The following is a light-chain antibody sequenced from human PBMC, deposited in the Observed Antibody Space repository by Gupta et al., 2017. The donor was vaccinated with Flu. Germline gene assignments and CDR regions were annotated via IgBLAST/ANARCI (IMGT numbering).Light chain of an antibody. CDR3: QQYGSSPLFS. CDR2: GVS. CDR1: QTISRSY. V-gene: IGKV3-20*01. Sequence: TLSLSPGERATLSCRASQTISRSYLAWYQQKPGQAPRLLIYGVSNRATGIPDRFSGSGYGTDFTLTISRREPEDFAVYYCQQYGSSPLFSFGHGTKVDIK. J-gene: IGKJ3*01.